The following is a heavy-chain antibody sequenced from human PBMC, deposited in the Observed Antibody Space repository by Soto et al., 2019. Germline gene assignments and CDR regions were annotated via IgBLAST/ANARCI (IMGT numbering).Heavy chain of an antibody. D-gene: IGHD6-19*01. J-gene: IGHJ4*02. V-gene: IGHV3-23*01. Sequence: GGSLRLSCAASGFTFSSYAMSWVRQAPGKGLEWVSAISGSGGSTYYADSVKGRFTISRDNSKNTLYLQMNSLRAEDTAVYYCAKFLRHIIAVAGLERGYFDYWGQGTLVTVSS. CDR3: AKFLRHIIAVAGLERGYFDY. CDR2: ISGSGGST. CDR1: GFTFSSYA.